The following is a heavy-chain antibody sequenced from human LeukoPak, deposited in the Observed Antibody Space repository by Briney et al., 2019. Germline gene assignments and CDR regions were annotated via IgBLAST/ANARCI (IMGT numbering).Heavy chain of an antibody. CDR3: ARDRSEWLLADFDY. Sequence: ASVKVSCKASGYTFTGYYMHWVRQAPGQGLEWMGWINPNSGGTNYAQKFQGRVTMTRDTSISTAYMERSRLRSDDTAVYYCARDRSEWLLADFDYWGQGTLVTVSS. J-gene: IGHJ4*02. CDR2: INPNSGGT. V-gene: IGHV1-2*02. CDR1: GYTFTGYY. D-gene: IGHD3-3*01.